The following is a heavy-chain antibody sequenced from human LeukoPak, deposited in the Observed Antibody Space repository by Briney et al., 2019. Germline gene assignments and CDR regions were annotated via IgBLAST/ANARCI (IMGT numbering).Heavy chain of an antibody. Sequence: GGSLRLSCAASGFTFSSYAMTWVRQAPGKGLEWVSAIGGSGSGGDTYYADSVKGRFTISRDNSKNTLYLQMSSLRAEDTAVYYCAKDKAGSTAYYFDYWGQGTLVTVSS. CDR3: AKDKAGSTAYYFDY. CDR1: GFTFSSYA. CDR2: IGGSGSGGDT. D-gene: IGHD6-13*01. J-gene: IGHJ4*02. V-gene: IGHV3-23*01.